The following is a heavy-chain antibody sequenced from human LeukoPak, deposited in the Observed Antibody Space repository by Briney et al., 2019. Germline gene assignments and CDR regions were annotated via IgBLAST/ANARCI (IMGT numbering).Heavy chain of an antibody. CDR1: GGTFSSYT. J-gene: IGHJ6*02. CDR3: ARGARVATIIGYYYGMDV. Sequence: SVKVSCKASGGTFSSYTISWVRQAPGQGLEWMGRIIPILGIANYAQKFQGRVTITAYKSTSTAYMELSSLRSEDTAVYYCARGARVATIIGYYYGMDVWGQGTTVTVSS. CDR2: IIPILGIA. V-gene: IGHV1-69*02. D-gene: IGHD5-12*01.